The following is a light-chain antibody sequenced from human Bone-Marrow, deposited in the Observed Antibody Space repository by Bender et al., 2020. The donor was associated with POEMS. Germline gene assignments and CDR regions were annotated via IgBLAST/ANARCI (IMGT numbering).Light chain of an antibody. CDR3: SSYTSSSTWV. V-gene: IGLV2-14*01. Sequence: QSALTQPASVSGSPGQTITISCTGSSSDVGTYNYVSWFQQHPDKAPKLMIYEVSNRPSGVPDRFSGSKSGNTASLTISGLQAEDEADYYCSSYTSSSTWVFGGGTKLTVL. CDR1: SSDVGTYNY. J-gene: IGLJ3*02. CDR2: EVS.